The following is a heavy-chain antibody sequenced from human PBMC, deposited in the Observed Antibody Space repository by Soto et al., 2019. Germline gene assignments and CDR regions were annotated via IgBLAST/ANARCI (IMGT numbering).Heavy chain of an antibody. V-gene: IGHV4-4*02. D-gene: IGHD5-12*01. CDR3: ARGVPGSGYDYGAFDI. Sequence: SETLSLTCAVSSGSISSSNWWSWVRQPPGKGLEWIGEIYHSGSTNYNPSLKSRVTISVDKSKNQFSLKLSSVTAADTAVYYCARGVPGSGYDYGAFDIWGQGTMVTVS. CDR2: IYHSGST. CDR1: SGSISSSNW. J-gene: IGHJ3*02.